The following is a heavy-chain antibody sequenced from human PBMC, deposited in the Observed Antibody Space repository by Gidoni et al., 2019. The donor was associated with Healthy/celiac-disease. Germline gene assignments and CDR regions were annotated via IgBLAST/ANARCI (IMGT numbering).Heavy chain of an antibody. Sequence: QVQLVQSGAEVKKPGASVKVPCKASGYTFTSYGISWVRQAPGQGLEWMGWISAYNGNTNYAQKLQGRVTMTTDTSTSTAYMELRSLRSDDTAVYYCARDKYSYGYYYYGMDVWGQGTTVTVSS. V-gene: IGHV1-18*01. CDR2: ISAYNGNT. D-gene: IGHD5-18*01. J-gene: IGHJ6*02. CDR1: GYTFTSYG. CDR3: ARDKYSYGYYYYGMDV.